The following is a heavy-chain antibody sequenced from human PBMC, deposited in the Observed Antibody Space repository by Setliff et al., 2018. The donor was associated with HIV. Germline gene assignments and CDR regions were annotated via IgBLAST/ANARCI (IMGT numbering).Heavy chain of an antibody. Sequence: ASVKVSCKASGYTFAGYGIHWVRQAPGQGLEWVGWINIYTGDRTYADNFQYRVTMTADTSTSTVYMELRHLRSDDTAVYYCASDSSASRTPPLHWGQGTLVTVSS. V-gene: IGHV1-18*01. CDR2: INIYTGDR. D-gene: IGHD2-15*01. CDR3: ASDSSASRTPPLH. J-gene: IGHJ4*02. CDR1: GYTFAGYG.